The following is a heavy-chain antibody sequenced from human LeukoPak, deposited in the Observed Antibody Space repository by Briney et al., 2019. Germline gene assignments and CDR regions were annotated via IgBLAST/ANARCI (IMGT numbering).Heavy chain of an antibody. CDR2: IYPGDSDT. CDR3: ARSIAAAGTYVDY. Sequence: GASLKISCKGSGYSFTSYWIGWVRQMPGKGLEWMGIIYPGDSDTRYSPSFQGQVTISADKSISTAYLQWSSLKASDTAMYYCARSIAAAGTYVDYWGQGTLVTVSS. V-gene: IGHV5-51*01. D-gene: IGHD6-13*01. CDR1: GYSFTSYW. J-gene: IGHJ4*02.